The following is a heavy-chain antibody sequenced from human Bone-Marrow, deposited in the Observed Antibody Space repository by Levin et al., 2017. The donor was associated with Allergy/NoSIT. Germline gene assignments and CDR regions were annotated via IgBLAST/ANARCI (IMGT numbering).Heavy chain of an antibody. Sequence: GESLKISCKASGYTLTDYYLHWVRQAPGQGLEWMGRINPKTGGTNYTQKFQGRVTMTRDASISTAYMELSRLTSDDTAVYYCTRAVDAFDVWGRGTVVTVFS. CDR3: TRAVDAFDV. CDR2: INPKTGGT. CDR1: GYTLTDYY. V-gene: IGHV1-2*06. J-gene: IGHJ3*01.